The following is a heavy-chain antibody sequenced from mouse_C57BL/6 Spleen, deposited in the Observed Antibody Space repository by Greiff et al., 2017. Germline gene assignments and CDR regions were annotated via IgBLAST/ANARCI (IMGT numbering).Heavy chain of an antibody. V-gene: IGHV1-4*01. J-gene: IGHJ3*01. CDR2: INPSSGYT. Sequence: VQGVESGAELARPGASVKMSCKASGYTFTSYTMHWVKQRPGQGLEWIGYINPSSGYTKYNQKFKDKATLTADKSSSTAYMQLSSLTSEDSAVYYCARDNYGSSWGFAYWGQGTLVTVSA. CDR1: GYTFTSYT. D-gene: IGHD1-1*01. CDR3: ARDNYGSSWGFAY.